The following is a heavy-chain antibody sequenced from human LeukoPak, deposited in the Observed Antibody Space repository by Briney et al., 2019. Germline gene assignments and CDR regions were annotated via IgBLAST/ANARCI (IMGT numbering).Heavy chain of an antibody. CDR3: ARGSLMAATGTGLSS. V-gene: IGHV1-2*02. CDR2: INPNSGDT. CDR1: GYTFTGFY. Sequence: ASVKVSCKASGYTFTGFYMHWVRQAPGQGLEWMGWINPNSGDTNYAQNFQSRVTMTRDTSISTAYVELSRLTSDDTAVYYCARGSLMAATGTGLSSWGQGTLVTVSS. D-gene: IGHD6-13*01. J-gene: IGHJ5*02.